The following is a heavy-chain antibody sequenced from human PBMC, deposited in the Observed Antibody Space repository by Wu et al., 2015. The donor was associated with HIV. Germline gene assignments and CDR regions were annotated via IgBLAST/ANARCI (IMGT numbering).Heavy chain of an antibody. D-gene: IGHD3-10*01. CDR1: GYRFITYG. CDR2: IGSKNGDT. V-gene: IGHV1-18*01. J-gene: IGHJ6*03. Sequence: QVQLVQSGAEVKKPGASVKVSCKASGYRFITYGINWVRQAPGQGLQWMGWIGSKNGDTNYAQKFQSRLTMTTDTSTTTVYMELRSLRSDDTAVYYCARTRGSGPYHYFYMDVWGKGTTVTVSS. CDR3: ARTRGSGPYHYFYMDV.